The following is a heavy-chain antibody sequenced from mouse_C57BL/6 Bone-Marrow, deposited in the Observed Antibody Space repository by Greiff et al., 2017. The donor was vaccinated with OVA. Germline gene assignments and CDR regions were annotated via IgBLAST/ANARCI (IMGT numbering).Heavy chain of an antibody. CDR1: GYTFTDYE. CDR3: SYYYGSSYDY. CDR2: IDPETGGT. V-gene: IGHV1-15*01. J-gene: IGHJ2*01. D-gene: IGHD1-1*01. Sequence: QVQLQQSGAELVRPGASVTLSCKASGYTFTDYEMHWVKQTPVHGLEWIGVIDPETGGTAYNQKFKGKAILTADTSSSTAYMELRSLTSEDSAVYYCSYYYGSSYDYWGQGTTLTVSS.